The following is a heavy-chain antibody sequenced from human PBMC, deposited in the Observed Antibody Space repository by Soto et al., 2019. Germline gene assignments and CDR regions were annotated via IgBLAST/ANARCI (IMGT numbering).Heavy chain of an antibody. CDR2: MNPNSSNT. J-gene: IGHJ5*02. CDR1: GYTFSSYD. CDR3: AIRDPRWERHWFAP. V-gene: IGHV1-8*01. D-gene: IGHD1-26*01. Sequence: GPSVKVSCKASGYTFSSYDINWVRQATGQGLEWMGWMNPNSSNTGYAQKIKGRDTMTRNTSIRTAYMELSSLRSEDTAVYYCAIRDPRWERHWFAPGGQGTLVTVSS.